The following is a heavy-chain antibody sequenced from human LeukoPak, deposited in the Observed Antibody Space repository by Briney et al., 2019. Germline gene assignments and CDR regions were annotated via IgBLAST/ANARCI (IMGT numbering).Heavy chain of an antibody. CDR1: GGSISSSSYY. J-gene: IGHJ4*02. CDR3: ARGEWFGEFQFDS. D-gene: IGHD3-10*01. Sequence: PSETLSLTCTVSGGSISSSSYYWGWIRQPPGKGLEWIGYIYHTGSTNYNPSLKSRVTISIDTSKNQFSLKLSSVTAADTAVYYCARGEWFGEFQFDSWGPGTLVTVSS. CDR2: IYHTGST. V-gene: IGHV4-61*05.